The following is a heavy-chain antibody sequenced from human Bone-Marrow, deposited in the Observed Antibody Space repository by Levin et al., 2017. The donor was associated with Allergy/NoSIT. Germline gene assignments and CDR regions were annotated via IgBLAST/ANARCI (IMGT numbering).Heavy chain of an antibody. D-gene: IGHD3-22*01. Sequence: SVKVSCKASGGSFSSYPINWVRQAPGQGLEWMGRIIPMPGITNYTQNFQERVTITADRSTSTAYMELSSLRSEDTAVDYCARAFYYDSSGNYRSAFDLWGQGTRVTVSS. CDR2: IIPMPGIT. CDR1: GGSFSSYP. J-gene: IGHJ3*01. CDR3: ARAFYYDSSGNYRSAFDL. V-gene: IGHV1-69*04.